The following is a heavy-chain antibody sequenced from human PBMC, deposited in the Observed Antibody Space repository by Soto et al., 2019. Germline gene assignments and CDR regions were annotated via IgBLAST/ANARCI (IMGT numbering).Heavy chain of an antibody. CDR1: GFTFSSHT. Sequence: GGSLRLSCAASGFTFSSHTMNWVRQAPGKGLEWVSSLSSNGYYIYYTDSVKGRFIISRDNSKNTLYLQMNSLRVDDTALYFCAKGDSDYYFDSLGQGTLVTVSS. V-gene: IGHV3-21*04. D-gene: IGHD4-4*01. CDR3: AKGDSDYYFDS. J-gene: IGHJ4*02. CDR2: LSSNGYYI.